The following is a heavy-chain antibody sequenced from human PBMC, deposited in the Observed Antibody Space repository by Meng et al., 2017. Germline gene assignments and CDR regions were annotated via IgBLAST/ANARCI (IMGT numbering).Heavy chain of an antibody. Sequence: GESLKISCAASGFTFSSYWMSWVRQAPGKGLEWVSVIYSGGSTYYADSVKGRFTISRHNSKNTLYLQMNSLRAEDTAVYYCARDLVLSSSWDPYYYGMDVWGQGTTVTVSS. D-gene: IGHD6-13*01. J-gene: IGHJ6*02. V-gene: IGHV3-53*04. CDR2: IYSGGST. CDR1: GFTFSSYW. CDR3: ARDLVLSSSWDPYYYGMDV.